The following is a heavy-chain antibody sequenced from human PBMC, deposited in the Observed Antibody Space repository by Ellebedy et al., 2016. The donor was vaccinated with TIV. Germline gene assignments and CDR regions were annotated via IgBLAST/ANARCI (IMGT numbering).Heavy chain of an antibody. V-gene: IGHV3-7*04. J-gene: IGHJ4*02. CDR3: ARDPGVGYGGQAGYYFDY. Sequence: GESLKISCAASGFTFSSYWMSWVRQAPGKGLEWVANIKQDGSEKYYVDSVKGRFTISRDNAKNSLYLQMNSLRAEDTAVYYWARDPGVGYGGQAGYYFDYWGQGTLVTVSS. D-gene: IGHD4/OR15-4a*01. CDR1: GFTFSSYW. CDR2: IKQDGSEK.